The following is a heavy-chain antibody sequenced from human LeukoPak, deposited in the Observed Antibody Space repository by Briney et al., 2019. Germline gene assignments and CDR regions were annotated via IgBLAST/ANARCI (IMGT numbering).Heavy chain of an antibody. V-gene: IGHV4-4*07. D-gene: IGHD2-15*01. CDR3: ARDVVGAPDDF. Sequence: PSETLSLTCSVSGASVSNSYWSWIRQPAGKGLEWIGRIYVYGATSYNPSLKSRVTMSADTSKSQFSLKLTSVTAADTAVYYCARDVVGAPDDFWGRGILVTVSS. CDR1: GASVSNSY. J-gene: IGHJ4*02. CDR2: IYVYGAT.